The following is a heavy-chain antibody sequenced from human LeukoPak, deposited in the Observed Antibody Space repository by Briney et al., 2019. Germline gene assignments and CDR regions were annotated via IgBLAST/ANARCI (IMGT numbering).Heavy chain of an antibody. V-gene: IGHV3-30*18. Sequence: GGSLRFSCAASGFTFSSYGMHWVRQAPGKGLEWVAVISYDGSNKYYADSVKGRFTISRDNSTNTLYLQMNSLRAEDTAVYYCAKGGQWLVQEFDYWGQETLVTVSS. CDR1: GFTFSSYG. J-gene: IGHJ4*02. CDR3: AKGGQWLVQEFDY. CDR2: ISYDGSNK. D-gene: IGHD6-19*01.